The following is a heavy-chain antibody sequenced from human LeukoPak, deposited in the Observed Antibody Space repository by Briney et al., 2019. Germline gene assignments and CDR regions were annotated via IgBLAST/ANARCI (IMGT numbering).Heavy chain of an antibody. CDR1: GFTFSSYW. Sequence: GGSRRLSCAASGFTFSSYWMSWVRQAPGKGLEWVANIKQDGSEKYYVDSVKGRFTISRDNAKNSLYLQMNSLRAEDTAVYYCAREPTYYYDSSGYYPYFDYWGQGTLVTVSS. J-gene: IGHJ4*02. CDR2: IKQDGSEK. D-gene: IGHD3-22*01. V-gene: IGHV3-7*01. CDR3: AREPTYYYDSSGYYPYFDY.